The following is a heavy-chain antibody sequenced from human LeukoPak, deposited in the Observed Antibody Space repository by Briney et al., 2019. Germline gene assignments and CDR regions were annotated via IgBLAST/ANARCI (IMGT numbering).Heavy chain of an antibody. CDR1: GFTFGKYW. CDR2: IKLDGSEK. Sequence: GGSLRLSCVASGFTFGKYWMSWVRQAPGKGLEWVANIKLDGSEKNYVDSVKGRFTISRDNTKNSLYLQMNSLRVEDTAVYYCARDPDSSGTDASDIWGQGTMVTVSS. CDR3: ARDPDSSGTDASDI. V-gene: IGHV3-7*03. D-gene: IGHD3-22*01. J-gene: IGHJ3*02.